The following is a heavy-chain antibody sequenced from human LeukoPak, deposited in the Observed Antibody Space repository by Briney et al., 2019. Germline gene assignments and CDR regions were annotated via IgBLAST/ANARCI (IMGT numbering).Heavy chain of an antibody. D-gene: IGHD3-16*02. CDR3: ARETYWGSYRYGAFDI. V-gene: IGHV3-53*01. CDR1: GFTFSSNG. Sequence: PGGSLRLSCAASGFTFSSNGMNWVRQAPGKGLEWVSVIYSGGSTYYADSVKGRFTISRDNSKNTLYLQMNSLRAEDTAVYYCARETYWGSYRYGAFDIWGQGTMVTVSS. CDR2: IYSGGST. J-gene: IGHJ3*02.